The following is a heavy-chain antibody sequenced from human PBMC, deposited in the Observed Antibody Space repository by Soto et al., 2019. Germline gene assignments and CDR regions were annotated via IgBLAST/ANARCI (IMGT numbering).Heavy chain of an antibody. CDR3: ALALGPTTGLDY. CDR1: GASTVSHYH. Sequence: QVQLQESGPGLVKPSQTLSLTCSVSGASTVSHYHWTWIRQPPGKGLEWMGYIFNTGTTFYNPSLTDRLSLSMDTSGNLFSLELRSVTAADTAVYYCALALGPTTGLDYWGQGTLVTVSS. CDR2: IFNTGTT. D-gene: IGHD1-26*01. J-gene: IGHJ4*02. V-gene: IGHV4-31*02.